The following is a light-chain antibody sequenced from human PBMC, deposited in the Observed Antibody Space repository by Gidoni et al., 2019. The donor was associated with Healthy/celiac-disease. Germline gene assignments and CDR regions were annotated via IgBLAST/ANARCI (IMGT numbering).Light chain of an antibody. V-gene: IGKV1-39*01. CDR3: QQSYSSPYT. CDR1: QSISSY. J-gene: IGKJ3*01. CDR2: AAS. Sequence: IQITQFPSSLSASVGDRVTITCPASQSISSYLNWYQQKPGKAPKLLIYAASILQSGVPSRFSGSGSGTDFTLTISSLQPEDFATYYCQQSYSSPYTFGPGTKVDIK.